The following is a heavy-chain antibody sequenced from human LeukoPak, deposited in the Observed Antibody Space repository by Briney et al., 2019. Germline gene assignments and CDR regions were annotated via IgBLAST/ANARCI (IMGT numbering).Heavy chain of an antibody. CDR2: IYYSGTT. CDR1: GGSISGYY. V-gene: IGHV4-59*01. CDR3: ARLHSSRAEEFDP. Sequence: SETLSLTCTVSGGSISGYYRSWIRQPPGKGLEWIGYIYYSGTTNYNPSLRSRVTISVDTSKNQFSLRQSSVTATDTAVYYCARLHSSRAEEFDPWGQGTLVTVSS. J-gene: IGHJ5*02.